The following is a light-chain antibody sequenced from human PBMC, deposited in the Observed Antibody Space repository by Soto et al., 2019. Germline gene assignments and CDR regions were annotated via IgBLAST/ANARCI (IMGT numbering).Light chain of an antibody. CDR2: WAS. CDR1: QSGLYSSNNKNY. CDR3: QQYYSTPPT. V-gene: IGKV4-1*01. Sequence: DIGMTQSPDSLAVYLGERATIHCKSSQSGLYSSNNKNYLAWYQQKPGQPPKLLIYWASTRESGVPDRFSGSGSGTDFTLAISSLQAEDVAVYYCQQYYSTPPTFGQGTKVDIK. J-gene: IGKJ1*01.